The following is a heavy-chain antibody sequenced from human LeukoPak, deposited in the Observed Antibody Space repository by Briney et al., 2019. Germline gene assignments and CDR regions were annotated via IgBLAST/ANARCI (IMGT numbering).Heavy chain of an antibody. D-gene: IGHD2-8*02. CDR3: ATLLTGGPWG. J-gene: IGHJ4*02. CDR1: GFTFSSYG. CDR2: ISTSGTTI. Sequence: GGSLRLSCAASGFTFSSYGMNWVRQAPGKGLEWVSYISTSGTTIYYADSVRGRFTISRDNAKNSLYLQMNSLRAEDTAVYYCATLLTGGPWGWGQGTLVTVSS. V-gene: IGHV3-48*04.